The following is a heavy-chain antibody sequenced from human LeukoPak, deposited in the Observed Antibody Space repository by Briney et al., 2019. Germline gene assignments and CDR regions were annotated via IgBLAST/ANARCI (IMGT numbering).Heavy chain of an antibody. D-gene: IGHD3-3*01. CDR1: XFTXSSXD. Sequence: XLXCAASXFTXSSXDMTWVRQAPGXGLXXXSAXSGSGGSTYYADSVQGRFTISRDNSKNTLYLQMNSLRAEDTAVYYCAKDYRFWSGSSYDAFDIWGQGTMVTVSS. J-gene: IGHJ3*02. V-gene: IGHV3-23*01. CDR2: XSGSGGST. CDR3: AKDYRFWSGSSYDAFDI.